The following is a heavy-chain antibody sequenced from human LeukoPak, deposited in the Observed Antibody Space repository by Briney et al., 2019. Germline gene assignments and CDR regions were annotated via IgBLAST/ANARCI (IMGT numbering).Heavy chain of an antibody. D-gene: IGHD6-13*01. CDR2: ISGTGGTT. Sequence: GGSLRLSCAGSEFTFNNYAMNWVRQTPGKGLEWVAAISGTGGTTYYADSVKGRSTISRDNAKNSLYLQMNSLRAEDTAVYYCARYAAAGTMDYWGQGTLVTVSS. CDR1: EFTFNNYA. J-gene: IGHJ4*02. CDR3: ARYAAAGTMDY. V-gene: IGHV3-23*01.